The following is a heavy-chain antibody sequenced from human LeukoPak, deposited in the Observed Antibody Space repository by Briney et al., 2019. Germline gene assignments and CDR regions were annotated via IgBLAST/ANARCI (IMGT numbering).Heavy chain of an antibody. CDR2: IYYSVRT. CDR3: ARTGDGYNYYNYYYMDV. V-gene: IGHV4-61*05. D-gene: IGHD5-24*01. CDR1: SDSISSSSYY. Sequence: SETLSLTCTVSSDSISSSSYYWGWLRQPPGKGLEWIGYIYYSVRTNYNPSLKSRVTISVDMPNNQFFLKMSSVTAADTAVYYCARTGDGYNYYNYYYMDVWGKGTTVTVTS. J-gene: IGHJ6*03.